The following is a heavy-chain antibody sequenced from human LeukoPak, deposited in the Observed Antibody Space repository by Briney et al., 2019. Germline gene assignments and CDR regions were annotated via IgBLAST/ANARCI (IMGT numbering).Heavy chain of an antibody. D-gene: IGHD3-10*01. CDR1: GGSFSGYY. V-gene: IGHV4-34*01. Sequence: KPSETLSLTCAVYGGSFSGYYWSWIRQPPGKGLEWIGEINHSGSTNYNPSLKSRVTISVDTSKNQFSLKLSSVTAADTAVYYCASPQPPYYYGAGSYRDYWGQGTLVTVSS. CDR3: ASPQPPYYYGAGSYRDY. J-gene: IGHJ4*02. CDR2: INHSGST.